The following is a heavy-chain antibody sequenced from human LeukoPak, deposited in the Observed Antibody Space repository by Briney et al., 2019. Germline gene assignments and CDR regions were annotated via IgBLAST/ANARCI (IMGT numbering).Heavy chain of an antibody. CDR3: ARDFAGLDIAAAGTNDY. V-gene: IGHV1-2*02. J-gene: IGHJ4*02. CDR1: GYTFTGYY. Sequence: ASVKVSCKASGYTFTGYYMHWVRQAPGQGLEWMGWINPNSGGTNYAQKFQGRVTMTRDTSISTAYIELSRLRSDDTAVYYCARDFAGLDIAAAGTNDYWGQGTLVTVSS. D-gene: IGHD6-13*01. CDR2: INPNSGGT.